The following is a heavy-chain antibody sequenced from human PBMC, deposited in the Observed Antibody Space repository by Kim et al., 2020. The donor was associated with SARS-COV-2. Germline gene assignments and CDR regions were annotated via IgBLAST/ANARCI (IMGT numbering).Heavy chain of an antibody. D-gene: IGHD4-17*01. V-gene: IGHV3-53*01. Sequence: DPVKGRFTISRDNSKNPLNLQMNSLRAEDTAVYYCARDRKDYGDYEAFDIWGQGTMVTVSS. J-gene: IGHJ3*02. CDR3: ARDRKDYGDYEAFDI.